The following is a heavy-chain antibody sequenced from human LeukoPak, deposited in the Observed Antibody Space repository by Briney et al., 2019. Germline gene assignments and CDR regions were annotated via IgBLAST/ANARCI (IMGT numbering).Heavy chain of an antibody. CDR1: GFTFRSYV. J-gene: IGHJ4*02. V-gene: IGHV3-30*04. CDR2: ISNDGNHK. Sequence: PGGSLTLSCAPSGFTFRSYVMHRVREAPGKGLECVAVISNDGNHKYYADSEKGRFTISRDNSKNTLYLQMNSLRAEDAALYYCARDGGYSRGWTYGAGDYWGQGTLVTVSS. D-gene: IGHD6-19*01. CDR3: ARDGGYSRGWTYGAGDY.